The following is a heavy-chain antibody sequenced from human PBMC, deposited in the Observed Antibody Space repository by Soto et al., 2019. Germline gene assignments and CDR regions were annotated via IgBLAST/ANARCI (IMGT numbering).Heavy chain of an antibody. J-gene: IGHJ4*02. V-gene: IGHV1-18*01. CDR1: GYSFTNYG. CDR3: ARDGYFDY. Sequence: QVQLVQSGAEVKKPGASVKVSCKSSGYSFTNYGIGWVRQAPGQGLEWMGWISAHNGNTNYAQKFQGRVTMTTDTSTSTADMERRSLRSDDTAVYYCARDGYFDYWGRGTLVTVSS. CDR2: ISAHNGNT.